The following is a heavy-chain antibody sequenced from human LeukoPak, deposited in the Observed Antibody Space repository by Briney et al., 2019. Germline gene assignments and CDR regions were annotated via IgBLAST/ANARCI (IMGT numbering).Heavy chain of an antibody. CDR3: ARRESSGWYGYSGSYNDAFDI. D-gene: IGHD1-26*01. CDR2: IYYSGST. Sequence: ESSETLSLTCTVSGGSISSSSYYWGWIRQPPGKGLEWIGSIYYSGSTYYNPSLKSRVTISVDTSKNQFYLKLSSVTDADTAVYYCARRESSGWYGYSGSYNDAFDIWGQGTMVTVSS. CDR1: GGSISSSSYY. V-gene: IGHV4-39*01. J-gene: IGHJ3*02.